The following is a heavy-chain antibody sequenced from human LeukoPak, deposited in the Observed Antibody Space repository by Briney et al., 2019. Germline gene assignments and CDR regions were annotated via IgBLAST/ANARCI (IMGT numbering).Heavy chain of an antibody. CDR3: ARTHSSGYYYHDY. J-gene: IGHJ4*02. D-gene: IGHD3-22*01. Sequence: SETLSLTCTVSGGSISSYYWSWIRQPPGKGLEWIGYIYYSGSTNYNPSLKSRVTISVDTSKNQFSLKLSSVTAADTAVYYCARTHSSGYYYHDYWGQGTLVTVSP. V-gene: IGHV4-59*01. CDR1: GGSISSYY. CDR2: IYYSGST.